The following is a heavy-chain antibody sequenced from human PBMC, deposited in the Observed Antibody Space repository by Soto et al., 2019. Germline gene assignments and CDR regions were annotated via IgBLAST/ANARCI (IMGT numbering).Heavy chain of an antibody. V-gene: IGHV1-18*01. CDR3: ARRGSNSYYYGMDV. D-gene: IGHD3-10*01. CDR1: GYTFTNYG. J-gene: IGHJ6*02. CDR2: INTYNGNT. Sequence: ASVKVSCKASGYTFTNYGINWVRQAPGQGLEWMGWINTYNGNTNFAQRLQGRVTMTTEASTSTAYMELRSLRSDDTAVYYCARRGSNSYYYGMDVWGQGTPVTVS.